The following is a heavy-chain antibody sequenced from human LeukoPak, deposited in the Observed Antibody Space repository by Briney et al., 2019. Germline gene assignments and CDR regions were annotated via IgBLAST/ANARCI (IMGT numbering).Heavy chain of an antibody. Sequence: GGSLRLSCSASGFTFSDYYMSWIRQAPGKGLEWVSYISTSSSYTNYADSVKGRFTVSRDNSKNTLYLQLSSLRAEDTAVYYRAKAQTANWDFNYYGLDVWGQGTTVTVSS. J-gene: IGHJ6*02. CDR1: GFTFSDYY. V-gene: IGHV3-11*05. D-gene: IGHD7-27*01. CDR3: AKAQTANWDFNYYGLDV. CDR2: ISTSSSYT.